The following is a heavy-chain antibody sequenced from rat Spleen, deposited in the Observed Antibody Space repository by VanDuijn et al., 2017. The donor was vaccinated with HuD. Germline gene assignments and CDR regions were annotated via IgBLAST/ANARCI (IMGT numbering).Heavy chain of an antibody. CDR3: ATPFNYGGDY. D-gene: IGHD1-11*01. Sequence: EVQLVETGGGLVQPGRSLKLSCVASGFTFSGYWMYWVRQAPTKGLEWVASISYDGGSTYYRDSVKGRFTISRDNAKSSLYLQMDSLRSEDTATYYCATPFNYGGDYWGQGVMVTVSS. V-gene: IGHV5-20*01. CDR2: ISYDGGST. J-gene: IGHJ2*01. CDR1: GFTFSGYW.